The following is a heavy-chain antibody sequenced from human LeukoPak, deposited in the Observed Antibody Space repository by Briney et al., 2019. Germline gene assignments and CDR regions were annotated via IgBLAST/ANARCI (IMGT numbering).Heavy chain of an antibody. J-gene: IGHJ3*02. CDR3: ARDQYYDSSGYYTWGGFDI. CDR1: GGSFSGYY. V-gene: IGHV4-34*01. CDR2: INHRGST. D-gene: IGHD3-22*01. Sequence: SETLSLTCAIYGGSFSGYYWSWIRQPPGKGLEWIGEINHRGSTNYNPSLKSRVTISVDTSRNSFSLELSSVTAADTAVYFCARDQYYDSSGYYTWGGFDIWGQGTMVTVSS.